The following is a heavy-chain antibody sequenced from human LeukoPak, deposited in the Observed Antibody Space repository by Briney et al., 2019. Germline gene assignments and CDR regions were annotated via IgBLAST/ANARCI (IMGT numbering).Heavy chain of an antibody. D-gene: IGHD3-10*01. Sequence: ASVKVSCKASGFTFTSSAVQWVRQARGPRREWRGWIVVGSGNTNYAQKFQERVTITRDISTSTAYMELSSLRSEDTAVYYCAADLHYYGSGSFGPTLYYFDYWGQGTLVTVSS. J-gene: IGHJ4*02. V-gene: IGHV1-58*01. CDR3: AADLHYYGSGSFGPTLYYFDY. CDR2: IVVGSGNT. CDR1: GFTFTSSA.